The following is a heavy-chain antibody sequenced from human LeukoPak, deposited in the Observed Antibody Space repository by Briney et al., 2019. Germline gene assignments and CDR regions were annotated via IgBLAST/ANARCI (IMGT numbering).Heavy chain of an antibody. J-gene: IGHJ6*03. CDR2: ISAYNGNT. CDR3: AKTVTGWPNYYYYYMDV. Sequence: ASVKVSCKASGYTFTSYGISWVRQAPGQGLEWMGWISAYNGNTNYAQKLQGRVTMTTDTSTSTAYMELSSLRSEDTAVYYCAKTVTGWPNYYYYYMDVWGKGTTVTVSS. V-gene: IGHV1-18*01. CDR1: GYTFTSYG. D-gene: IGHD4-17*01.